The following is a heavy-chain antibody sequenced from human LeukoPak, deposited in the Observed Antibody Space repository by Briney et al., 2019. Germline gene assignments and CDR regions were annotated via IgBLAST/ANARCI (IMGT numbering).Heavy chain of an antibody. CDR3: ARSGSSGYHMDV. V-gene: IGHV1-46*01. Sequence: ASVKVSCKASGYTFTSYYMHWVRQAPGQGLEWMGIINPSGGRTSYAQKFQGRVTMTRDTSTSTVYMELSSLRFEDTAVYYCARSGSSGYHMDVWGKGTTVTVSS. J-gene: IGHJ6*03. D-gene: IGHD3-22*01. CDR1: GYTFTSYY. CDR2: INPSGGRT.